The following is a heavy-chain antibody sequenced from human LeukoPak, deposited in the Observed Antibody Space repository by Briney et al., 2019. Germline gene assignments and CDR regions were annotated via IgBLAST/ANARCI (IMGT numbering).Heavy chain of an antibody. D-gene: IGHD5-18*01. Sequence: GGSLRLSCAASGFTFSSYSMNWVRQAPGKGLEWVSYISSSGNTIYYADSVRGRFTISRDNAKNSLYLQMNSLRAEDTAVYYCARDTAMVRGAYDAFDIWGQGTMVTVSS. CDR1: GFTFSSYS. CDR2: ISSSGNTI. CDR3: ARDTAMVRGAYDAFDI. J-gene: IGHJ3*02. V-gene: IGHV3-48*04.